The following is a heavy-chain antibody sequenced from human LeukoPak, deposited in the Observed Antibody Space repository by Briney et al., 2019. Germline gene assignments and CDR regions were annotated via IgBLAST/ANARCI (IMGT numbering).Heavy chain of an antibody. CDR3: ATRIF. CDR2: IHRDDRT. CDR1: GFAVSGDY. Sequence: GGSLRLSCAASGFAVSGDYMSWVRQAPGKGLDWVSIIHRDDRTYYADSAKGRFTISRDISKNTLYLQMNALRAEDTAVYYCATRIFWGQGTLVTVPS. J-gene: IGHJ4*02. D-gene: IGHD3-3*02. V-gene: IGHV3-53*01.